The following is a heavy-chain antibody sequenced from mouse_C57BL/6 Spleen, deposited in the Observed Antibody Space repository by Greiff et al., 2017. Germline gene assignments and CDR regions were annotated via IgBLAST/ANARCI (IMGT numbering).Heavy chain of an antibody. D-gene: IGHD1-1*01. CDR2: IWRGGST. Sequence: VQLQQSGPGLVQPSQTLSITCTVSGFSLTSYGVHWVRQSPGKGLEWLGGIWRGGSTDYNAAFMSRLSITMDNSKSQVFFKMNSLQADDTAIDYCAKYYCGSLYWYFDVWGTGTTVTVSS. J-gene: IGHJ1*03. V-gene: IGHV2-5*01. CDR1: GFSLTSYG. CDR3: AKYYCGSLYWYFDV.